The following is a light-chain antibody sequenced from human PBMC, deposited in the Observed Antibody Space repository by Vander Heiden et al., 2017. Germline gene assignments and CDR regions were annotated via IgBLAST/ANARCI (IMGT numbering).Light chain of an antibody. CDR3: QQRSNWPPFT. Sequence: EIVLTQSPATLSLSPGERATLSCRASQSVNSYLAWYQQKPGQAPRLLIYDASNRATGTPARFSGSGSGTDFTLTISSLEPEDFAVYYCQQRSNWPPFTFGSGTKVDIK. CDR1: QSVNSY. CDR2: DAS. V-gene: IGKV3-11*01. J-gene: IGKJ3*01.